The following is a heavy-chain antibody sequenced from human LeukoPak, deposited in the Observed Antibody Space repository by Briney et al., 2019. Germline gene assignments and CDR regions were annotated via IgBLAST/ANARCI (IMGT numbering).Heavy chain of an antibody. CDR3: AKDQFGAAAGTFDY. CDR2: ISWNSGSI. D-gene: IGHD6-13*01. CDR1: GFTFDDYA. Sequence: PGGSLRLSCAASGFTFDDYAMHWVRQAPGKGLEWVSGISWNSGSIGYADSVKGRFTISRDNAKNSLYLQMNSLRAEDTALYYCAKDQFGAAAGTFDYWGQGTLVTVSS. J-gene: IGHJ4*02. V-gene: IGHV3-9*01.